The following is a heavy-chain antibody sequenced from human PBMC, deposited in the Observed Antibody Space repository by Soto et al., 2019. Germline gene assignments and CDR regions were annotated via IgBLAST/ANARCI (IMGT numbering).Heavy chain of an antibody. CDR2: INHIGTT. Sequence: QVQLPQWGAGLLRPSETLSLTCAVYGGSFSGYYWSWIRQPPGKGLQWIGKINHIGTTNYNPSLKNRVTISVDTSKIQFSLKLSSVTAADTAVYCCAKVDSSGWDFDYWGQGNLVIVSS. J-gene: IGHJ4*02. CDR3: AKVDSSGWDFDY. V-gene: IGHV4-34*01. D-gene: IGHD6-19*01. CDR1: GGSFSGYY.